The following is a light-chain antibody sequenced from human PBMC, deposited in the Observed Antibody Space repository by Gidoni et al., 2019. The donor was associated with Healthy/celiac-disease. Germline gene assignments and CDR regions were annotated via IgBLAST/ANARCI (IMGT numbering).Light chain of an antibody. CDR1: QSISSY. V-gene: IGKV1-39*01. CDR3: QQSYSTPQT. CDR2: SAS. J-gene: IGKJ1*01. Sequence: DIQMTQSPSSLSASVGDRVTITCLASQSISSYLNWYQQKPGKAPKLLIYSASSLQSGVPSRFSGSGSGTYFTLTISSLQPEDFATYYCQQSYSTPQTFGQGTKVEIK.